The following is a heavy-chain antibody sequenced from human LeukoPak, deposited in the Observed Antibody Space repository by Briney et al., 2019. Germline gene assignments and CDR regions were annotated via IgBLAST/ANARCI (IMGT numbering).Heavy chain of an antibody. CDR1: GFTFGDYT. CDR2: IRSKAYGGTT. D-gene: IGHD5-12*01. J-gene: IGHJ4*02. CDR3: TRVLSGYDLYYFDY. V-gene: IGHV3-49*04. Sequence: GGSLRLSCTASGFTFGDYTMSWVHQAPGKGLEWVGFIRSKAYGGTTEYAASVKGRFTISRDDSKSIAYLQMNSLKTEDTAMYYCTRVLSGYDLYYFDYWGQGTLVTVSS.